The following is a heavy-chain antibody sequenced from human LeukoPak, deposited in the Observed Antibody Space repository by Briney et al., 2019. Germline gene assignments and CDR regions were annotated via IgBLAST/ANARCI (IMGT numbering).Heavy chain of an antibody. CDR3: ARDGGGDY. V-gene: IGHV3-48*01. CDR1: GFTFSLYS. J-gene: IGHJ4*02. Sequence: GSLRLSCAASGFTFSLYSMNWARQAPGKGLEWVSYITSGSSTIYYAESVRGRLTISRDNAKNSLFLQMNSLGAEDTAVYYCARDGGGDYWGQGTLVTVSS. CDR2: ITSGSSTI. D-gene: IGHD3-16*01.